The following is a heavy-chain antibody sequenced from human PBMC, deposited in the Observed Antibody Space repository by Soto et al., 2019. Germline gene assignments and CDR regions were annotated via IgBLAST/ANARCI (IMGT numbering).Heavy chain of an antibody. CDR1: GGSISSGGYY. CDR3: ARDRRLVRGYFDY. V-gene: IGHV4-31*03. D-gene: IGHD6-19*01. Sequence: PSETLSLTCTVSGGSISSGGYYWSWIRQHPGKGLEWIGYIYYSGSTYYNPSLKSRITISVDTSKNQFSLKLSSVTAADTAVYYCARDRRLVRGYFDYWGQGTLVTVSS. CDR2: IYYSGST. J-gene: IGHJ4*02.